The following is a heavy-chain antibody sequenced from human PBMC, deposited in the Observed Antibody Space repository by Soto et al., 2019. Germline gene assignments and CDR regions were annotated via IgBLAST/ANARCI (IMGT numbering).Heavy chain of an antibody. Sequence: GGSLRLSCAASGYTFSSYWMHWVRQAPGKGLVWVSRVNGDGSSTSYADSVKGRFTVSRDNAKNTLYLEMSSLRADDTAVYYCVRPTSLGGNPFDYWGQGALVTVSS. CDR2: VNGDGSST. CDR1: GYTFSSYW. D-gene: IGHD3-10*01. V-gene: IGHV3-74*01. J-gene: IGHJ4*02. CDR3: VRPTSLGGNPFDY.